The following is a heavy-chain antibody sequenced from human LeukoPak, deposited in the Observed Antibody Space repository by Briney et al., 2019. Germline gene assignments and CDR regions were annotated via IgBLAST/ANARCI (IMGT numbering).Heavy chain of an antibody. J-gene: IGHJ5*02. D-gene: IGHD2/OR15-2a*01. CDR3: ARHPFQYPFDH. CDR1: GASVSSDY. CDR2: IYHSGHT. Sequence: SESLSLTCTVSGASVSSDYWSWIRQSPGKGLEWIGYIYHSGHTMSNPSLKSRVSLSLDTSNNQFSLKLSSVTAADTAVYYCARHPFQYPFDHWGQGTVVSVSS. V-gene: IGHV4-59*08.